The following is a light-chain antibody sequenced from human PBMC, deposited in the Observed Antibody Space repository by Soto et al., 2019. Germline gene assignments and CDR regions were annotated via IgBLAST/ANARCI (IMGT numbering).Light chain of an antibody. CDR2: GAS. Sequence: EIVLTQSPGTLSLSPGETATLSCRASQRLSSSYLAWYQQKPGQPPRLLIQGASSRAIGIPDRFSGSGSGTDFTLTISRLEPEDFAVYYCQQFGSSAWTFGQGTRVEIK. CDR1: QRLSSSY. V-gene: IGKV3-20*01. J-gene: IGKJ1*01. CDR3: QQFGSSAWT.